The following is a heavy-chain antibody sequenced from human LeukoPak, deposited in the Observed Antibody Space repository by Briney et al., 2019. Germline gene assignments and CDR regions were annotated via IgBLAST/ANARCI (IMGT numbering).Heavy chain of an antibody. CDR3: ARAEVGATWDTYAFDI. D-gene: IGHD1-26*01. J-gene: IGHJ3*02. CDR2: IRYDGSNK. Sequence: PGGSLRLSCAASGFTFSSYAMSWVRQAPGKGLEWVAFIRYDGSNKYYADSVKGRFTISRDNSKNTLYLQMNSLRAEDTAVYYCARAEVGATWDTYAFDIWGQGTMVTVSS. V-gene: IGHV3-30*02. CDR1: GFTFSSYA.